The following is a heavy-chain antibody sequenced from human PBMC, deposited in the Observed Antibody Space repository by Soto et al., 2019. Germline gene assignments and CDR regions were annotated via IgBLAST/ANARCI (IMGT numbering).Heavy chain of an antibody. CDR2: IIPIFGTA. CDR3: ARAAYCGGDCGDDAFDI. D-gene: IGHD2-21*02. J-gene: IGHJ3*02. Sequence: SVKVSCKASGGTFSSYAISWVRQAPGKGPEWMGGIIPIFGTANYAQKFQGRVTITADESTSTAYMELSSLRSEDTAVYYCARAAYCGGDCGDDAFDIWGQGTMVTVSS. V-gene: IGHV1-69*13. CDR1: GGTFSSYA.